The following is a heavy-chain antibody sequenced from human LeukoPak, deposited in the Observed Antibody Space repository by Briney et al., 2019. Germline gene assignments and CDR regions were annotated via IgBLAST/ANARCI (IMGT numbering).Heavy chain of an antibody. V-gene: IGHV4-39*01. CDR2: IYYSGST. CDR3: ARHHNRDNNYFDY. D-gene: IGHD1-1*01. CDR1: GGSISSSSYY. Sequence: SETLSLTCTVSGGSISSSSYYWGWIRQPPGKGLEWFGSIYYSGSTYYNPSLKSRVTISVDTSKNQFSLKLSSVTAADTAVYYCARHHNRDNNYFDYWGQGTLVTVSS. J-gene: IGHJ4*02.